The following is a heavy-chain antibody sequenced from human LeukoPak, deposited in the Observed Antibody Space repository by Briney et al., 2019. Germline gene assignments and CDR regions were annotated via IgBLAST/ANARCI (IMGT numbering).Heavy chain of an antibody. CDR3: ARRSSWWLRSRALDAFDI. J-gene: IGHJ3*02. Sequence: VKVSCKASGYTFTSYGISWVRQAPGQGLEWMGWISAYNGNTNYAQKLQGRVTMTTDTSTSTAHMELRSLRSDDTAVYYCARRSSWWLRSRALDAFDIWGQGTMVTVSS. D-gene: IGHD5-12*01. CDR2: ISAYNGNT. V-gene: IGHV1-18*01. CDR1: GYTFTSYG.